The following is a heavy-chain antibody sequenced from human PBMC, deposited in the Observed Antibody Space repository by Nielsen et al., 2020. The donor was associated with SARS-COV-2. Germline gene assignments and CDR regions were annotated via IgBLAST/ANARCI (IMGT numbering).Heavy chain of an antibody. CDR1: GDSVSSSSVA. V-gene: IGHV6-1*01. J-gene: IGHJ6*03. CDR3: ARARGAYGDYYYYYYTDV. Sequence: SQTLSLTRAISGDSVSSSSVAWNWIRQSPSRGLEWLGRTYYRSKWYNDYAVSVKSRITINTDTSKNQFSLHLNSVTPEDTAVYYCARARGAYGDYYYYYYTDVWGKGTTVTVSS. CDR2: TYYRSKWYN. D-gene: IGHD4-17*01.